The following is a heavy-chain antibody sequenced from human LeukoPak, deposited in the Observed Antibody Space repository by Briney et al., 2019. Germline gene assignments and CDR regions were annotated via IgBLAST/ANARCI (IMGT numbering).Heavy chain of an antibody. CDR1: GYTFTSYG. Sequence: ASLKVSCKASGYTFTSYGISWVRQAPGQGLEWMGWISAYNGNTNYAQKLQGRVTMTTDTSTSTAYMELRSLRSDDTAVYYCARDPVYGDYVDAFDIWGQGTMVTVSS. CDR3: ARDPVYGDYVDAFDI. V-gene: IGHV1-18*04. CDR2: ISAYNGNT. D-gene: IGHD4-17*01. J-gene: IGHJ3*02.